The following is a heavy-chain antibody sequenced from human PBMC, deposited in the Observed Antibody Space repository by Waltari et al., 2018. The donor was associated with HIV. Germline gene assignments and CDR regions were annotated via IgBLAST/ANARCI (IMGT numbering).Heavy chain of an antibody. CDR3: ARPGLAYCGGDCYYHF. J-gene: IGHJ4*02. V-gene: IGHV5-51*01. CDR1: GYRVTTYW. D-gene: IGHD2-21*02. Sequence: VQLVQSGTEVKKPGESLTISCKAYGYRVTTYWLAWVRQRPGKGLEWIGIVYPGDSETRYSPSFEGQVTISVDKSIATAYLQWSSLKASDSAVYYCARPGLAYCGGDCYYHFWGQGTLVSVSS. CDR2: VYPGDSET.